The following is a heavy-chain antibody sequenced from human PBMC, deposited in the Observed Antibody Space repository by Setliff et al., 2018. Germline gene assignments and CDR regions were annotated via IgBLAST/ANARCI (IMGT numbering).Heavy chain of an antibody. CDR1: GGTFSSYG. CDR3: AREGVDTRSSTDYRYYMDV. CDR2: TIPIFRTT. V-gene: IGHV1-69*05. Sequence: SVKVSCKASGGTFSSYGISWVRQAPGQGLEWMGGTIPIFRTTNYAREFQGRVTIITDESTSTAYMELSSLTSADTAVYYCAREGVDTRSSTDYRYYMDVWGKGTTVTVS. J-gene: IGHJ6*03. D-gene: IGHD5-18*01.